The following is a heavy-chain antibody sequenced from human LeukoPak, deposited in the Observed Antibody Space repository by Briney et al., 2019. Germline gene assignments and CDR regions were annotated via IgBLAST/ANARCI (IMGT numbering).Heavy chain of an antibody. CDR1: GGSISSGSYY. D-gene: IGHD6-13*01. CDR2: IYTSGST. Sequence: SETLSLTCTVSGGSISSGSYYWSWIRQPAGKGLEWIGRIYTSGSTNYNPSLKSRVTISVDTSKNQFSLKLSSVTAADTAVYYCARAPLYSSSWGIFDYWGQGTLVTVSS. J-gene: IGHJ4*02. V-gene: IGHV4-61*02. CDR3: ARAPLYSSSWGIFDY.